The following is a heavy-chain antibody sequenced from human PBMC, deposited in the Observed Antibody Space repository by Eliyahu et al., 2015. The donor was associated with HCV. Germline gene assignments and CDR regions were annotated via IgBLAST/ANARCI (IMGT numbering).Heavy chain of an antibody. CDR2: ISYPETT. D-gene: IGHD3-10*01. CDR3: ARRRRSGGSGSPLDS. CDR1: GGTISPSLFY. J-gene: IGHJ4*02. V-gene: IGHV4-39*01. Sequence: QLQLQESGPGLVKPSETLSLTCTVSGGTISPSLFYWGWIRQAPGTGLXXIGSISYPETTYASPSLASRVVLSMDMSRNQFSLKLTAVTDADTGVYYCARRRRSGGSGSPLDSWGQGTLVIVSS.